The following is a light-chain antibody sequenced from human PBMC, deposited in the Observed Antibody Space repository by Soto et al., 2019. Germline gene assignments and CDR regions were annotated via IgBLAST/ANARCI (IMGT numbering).Light chain of an antibody. CDR1: QNIRNN. J-gene: IGKJ1*01. V-gene: IGKV3-15*01. CDR3: QQHNNWPPWT. Sequence: EVVMTQSPASLSVSPGERATLSCRASQNIRNNLAWYQQKPGQSPRLLISGASTREAGIPGRFSGSGSGTEFTLIISSLQSEDFAIYYCQQHNNWPPWTFGQGTKVELK. CDR2: GAS.